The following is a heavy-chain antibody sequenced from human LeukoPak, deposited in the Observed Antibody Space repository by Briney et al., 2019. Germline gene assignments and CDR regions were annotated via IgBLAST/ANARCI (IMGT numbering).Heavy chain of an antibody. J-gene: IGHJ4*02. D-gene: IGHD3-10*01. Sequence: SETLSLTCTVSGGSVSSGSYYWSWIRQPPGKGLEWIGYIYYSGSTNYNPSLKSRVTISVDTSKNQFSLKPSSVTAADTAVYYCARDSSYGSGSLDYWGQGTLVTVSS. CDR2: IYYSGST. V-gene: IGHV4-61*01. CDR3: ARDSSYGSGSLDY. CDR1: GGSVSSGSYY.